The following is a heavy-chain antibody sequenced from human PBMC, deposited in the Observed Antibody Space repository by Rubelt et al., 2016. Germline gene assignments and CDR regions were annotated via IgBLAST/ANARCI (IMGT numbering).Heavy chain of an antibody. V-gene: IGHV1-2*06. Sequence: GLEWMGRINPNSGGTNYAQKFQGRVTMTRDTSISTAYMELSRLTSDDTAVYSCARGHHYDTSRYYYADYWGQGTLVTVSS. CDR3: ARGHHYDTSRYYYADY. J-gene: IGHJ4*02. D-gene: IGHD3-22*01. CDR2: INPNSGGT.